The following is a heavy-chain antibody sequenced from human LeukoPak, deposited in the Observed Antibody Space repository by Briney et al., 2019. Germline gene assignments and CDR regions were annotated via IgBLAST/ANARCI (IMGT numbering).Heavy chain of an antibody. CDR2: INLDGSEI. CDR3: VRDRGYSTFDY. D-gene: IGHD3-22*01. V-gene: IGHV3-7*03. CDR1: GFVFGHSW. J-gene: IGHJ4*02. Sequence: GGSLRLSCEASGFVFGHSWMSWVRQAPGKGLEWVANINLDGSEINYLDSLTGRLTISRDNAKDPLYLQMNGLRAEDTAVYFCVRDRGYSTFDYWGQGTLVTVSS.